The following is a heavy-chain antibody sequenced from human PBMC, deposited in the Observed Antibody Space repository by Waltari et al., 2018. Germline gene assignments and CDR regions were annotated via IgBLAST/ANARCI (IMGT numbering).Heavy chain of an antibody. CDR2: ISYDGSNK. CDR1: GFPFSSHG. CDR3: ASGYSSSWSGTPGGY. V-gene: IGHV3-30*03. J-gene: IGHJ4*02. D-gene: IGHD6-13*01. Sequence: QPGRSLRLPCAASGFPFSSHGLHWVRQAPGKGLEGVAVISYDGSNKYYADAVKGRFTISRDNSKNTLYLQMNSLRAEDTAVYYCASGYSSSWSGTPGGYWGQGTLVTVSS.